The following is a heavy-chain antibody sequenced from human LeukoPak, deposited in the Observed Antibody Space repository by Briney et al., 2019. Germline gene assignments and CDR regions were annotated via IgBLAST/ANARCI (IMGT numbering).Heavy chain of an antibody. Sequence: PSETLSLTCAVYGGSFSGYYWSWIRQPPGKGLEWIGEINHSGSTNYNPSLKSRVTISVDRSKNQFSLKLSSVTAADTAVYYCARGRYYYDSSGYYRLPYFDYWGQGTLVTVSS. CDR1: GGSFSGYY. J-gene: IGHJ4*02. CDR3: ARGRYYYDSSGYYRLPYFDY. D-gene: IGHD3-22*01. CDR2: INHSGST. V-gene: IGHV4-34*01.